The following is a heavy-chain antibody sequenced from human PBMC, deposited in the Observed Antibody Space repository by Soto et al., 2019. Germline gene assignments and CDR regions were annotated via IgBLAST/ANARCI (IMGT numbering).Heavy chain of an antibody. CDR2: IIPIFGTA. Sequence: SVKVSCKASGGTFSSYAISWVRQAPGQGLEWMGGIIPIFGTANYAQKFQGRVTITADESTSTAYMELSSLRSEDTAVYYCARDLVDGSGLFDYWGQGTLVTVSS. CDR1: GGTFSSYA. J-gene: IGHJ4*02. D-gene: IGHD3-22*01. CDR3: ARDLVDGSGLFDY. V-gene: IGHV1-69*13.